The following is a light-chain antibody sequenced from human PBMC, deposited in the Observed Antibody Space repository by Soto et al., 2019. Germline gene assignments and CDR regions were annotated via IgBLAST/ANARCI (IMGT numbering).Light chain of an antibody. CDR2: GAS. CDR3: QQYNNWPPNT. V-gene: IGKV3-15*01. CDR1: QSVSSN. J-gene: IGKJ3*01. Sequence: EIVMTQSPATLSVSPGERASLSCWASQSVSSNLAWYQQKPGQAPRLLIYGASTRATGIPARFSGSGSGTEFTLTISSLQSEDFAVYYCQQYNNWPPNTFGPGTKVDIK.